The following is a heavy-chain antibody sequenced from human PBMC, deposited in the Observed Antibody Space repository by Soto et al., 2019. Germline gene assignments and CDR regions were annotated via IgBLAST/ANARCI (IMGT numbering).Heavy chain of an antibody. Sequence: GASVQGSCQASGFTFTSSAVQWVRPARGQRLEWIGWIVVGSGNTNYAQKFPERVTITRDMSTSTAYMELSSLSSEDTAVYYCAADSIGYWSGGSCYSYYGMAVWGQGTTVTVSS. CDR3: AADSIGYWSGGSCYSYYGMAV. D-gene: IGHD2-15*01. CDR2: IVVGSGNT. CDR1: GFTFTSSA. V-gene: IGHV1-58*01. J-gene: IGHJ6*02.